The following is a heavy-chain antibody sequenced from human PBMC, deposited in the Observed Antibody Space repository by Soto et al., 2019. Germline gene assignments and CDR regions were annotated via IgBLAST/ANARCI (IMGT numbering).Heavy chain of an antibody. Sequence: EVQLLESGGGLVQPGGSLRLSCAASGFTFSSYAMSWVRQAPGKGLEWVSAISGSGGNTYYADSVKGRFTISRDNSKNTLYLQMNGLRAEDTAIYYCATDSLQQWLILGDYWGQGTLVTVSS. CDR3: ATDSLQQWLILGDY. J-gene: IGHJ4*02. CDR2: ISGSGGNT. V-gene: IGHV3-23*01. D-gene: IGHD6-19*01. CDR1: GFTFSSYA.